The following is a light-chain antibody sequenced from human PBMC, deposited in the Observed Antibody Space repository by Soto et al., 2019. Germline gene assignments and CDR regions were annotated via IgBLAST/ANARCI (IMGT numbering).Light chain of an antibody. CDR1: QSVSSSY. CDR2: AVS. Sequence: EVVLTQSPGTLSLSPGERATLSCRASQSVSSSYLAWYQQIPGQAPRLLIYAVSNRATRIPDRFSGSGSGTDFTLTISRLEPEDFAVYYCQQYDRSHLTFGGGTKVELK. CDR3: QQYDRSHLT. V-gene: IGKV3-20*01. J-gene: IGKJ4*01.